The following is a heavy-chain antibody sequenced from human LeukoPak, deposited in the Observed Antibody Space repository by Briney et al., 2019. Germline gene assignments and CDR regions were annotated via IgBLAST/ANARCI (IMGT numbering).Heavy chain of an antibody. CDR1: GGPIFSCY. J-gene: IGHJ6*03. CDR2: LYPGVGT. CDR3: ARLKFYDSTGYSPGHYMDV. V-gene: IGHV4-4*07. D-gene: IGHD3-22*01. Sequence: PSQTLSLTCTVSGGPIFSCYWSWIRQTAGKGLEWIGRLYPGVGTDYNPSLKSRVTMSVDTSKKQFALKLSAVTAADTAVYYCARLKFYDSTGYSPGHYMDVWGKGTTVTVSS.